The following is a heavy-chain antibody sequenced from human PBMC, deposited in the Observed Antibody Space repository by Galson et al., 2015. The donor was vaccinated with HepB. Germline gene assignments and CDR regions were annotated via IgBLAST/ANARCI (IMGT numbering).Heavy chain of an antibody. CDR2: VSVGGGNT. Sequence: SLRLSCAASGFTFNNYAITWVRQAPGKGLEWVSSVSVGGGNTYYADSVKGRFTISRDNSNSTVYLQTNSLRAEDTAVYYCAKDYSTGWYDTELDNWGQGTLVTVSS. J-gene: IGHJ4*02. V-gene: IGHV3-23*01. D-gene: IGHD6-19*01. CDR3: AKDYSTGWYDTELDN. CDR1: GFTFNNYA.